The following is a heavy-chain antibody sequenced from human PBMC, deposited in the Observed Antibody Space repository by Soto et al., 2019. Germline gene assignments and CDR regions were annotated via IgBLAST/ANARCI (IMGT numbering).Heavy chain of an antibody. J-gene: IGHJ4*02. CDR3: ARGYYSGSNPSSFDY. CDR2: ITPTLNIA. Sequence: QLQLVQSGAEVREPGSSVKVSCKASGGTFSRYTVIWVRQAPGQGLEWMGGITPTLNIAKYAEKFQGRVTITADESTSTDNMHLSSLRSEDTAVYFCARGYYSGSNPSSFDYWGQGTLVAVSS. V-gene: IGHV1-69*01. CDR1: GGTFSRYT. D-gene: IGHD1-26*01.